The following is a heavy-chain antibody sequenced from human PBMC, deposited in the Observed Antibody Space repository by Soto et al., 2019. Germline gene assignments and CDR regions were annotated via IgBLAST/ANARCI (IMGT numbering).Heavy chain of an antibody. Sequence: SVKVSCTASGGTFSSYAISWVRQAPGQGLGWMGGIIPIFGTANYAQKFQGRVTITADESTSTAYMELSSLRSEDTAVYYCAREGVPYYYYGMDVWGQGTTVTVSS. CDR2: IIPIFGTA. CDR1: GGTFSSYA. CDR3: AREGVPYYYYGMDV. V-gene: IGHV1-69*13. J-gene: IGHJ6*02.